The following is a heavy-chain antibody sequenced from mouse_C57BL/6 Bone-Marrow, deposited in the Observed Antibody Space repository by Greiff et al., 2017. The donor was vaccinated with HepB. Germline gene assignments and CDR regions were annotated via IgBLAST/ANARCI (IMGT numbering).Heavy chain of an antibody. CDR3: ASPSWFAY. Sequence: VQRVESGAELARPGASVKMSCKASGYTFTSYTMHWVKQRPGQGLEWIGYINPSSGYTKYNQKFKDKATLTADKSSSTAYMQLSSLTSEDSAVYYYASPSWFAYWGQGTRVTVSA. J-gene: IGHJ3*01. V-gene: IGHV1-4*01. CDR2: INPSSGYT. CDR1: GYTFTSYT.